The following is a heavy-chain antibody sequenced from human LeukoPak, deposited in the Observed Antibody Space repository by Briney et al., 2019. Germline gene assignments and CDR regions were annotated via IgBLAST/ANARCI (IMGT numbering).Heavy chain of an antibody. CDR2: IYYSGST. J-gene: IGHJ6*03. D-gene: IGHD4-23*01. CDR3: ARTGGNAIYYYYYMDV. V-gene: IGHV4-59*01. CDR1: GGSISSYY. Sequence: SETLSLTCTVSGGSISSYYWSWLRQPPGKGLEWIGYIYYSGSTNYNPSLKSRVTISVDTSKNQFSLKLSSVTAADTAVYYCARTGGNAIYYYYYMDVWGKGTTVTISS.